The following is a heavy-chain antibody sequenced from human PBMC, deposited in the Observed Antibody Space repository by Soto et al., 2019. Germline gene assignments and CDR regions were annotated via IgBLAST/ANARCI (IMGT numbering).Heavy chain of an antibody. V-gene: IGHV1-3*01. CDR2: INAGNGNT. CDR1: GYTFTSYA. Sequence: ASVKVSCKASGYTFTSYAMHWVRQAPGQRLEWMGWINAGNGNTKYSQKFQGRVTITRGTSASTAYMELSSLRSEDTAVYYCARGIRNYYGVDVWGQGTTVTVSS. CDR3: ARGIRNYYGVDV. J-gene: IGHJ6*02.